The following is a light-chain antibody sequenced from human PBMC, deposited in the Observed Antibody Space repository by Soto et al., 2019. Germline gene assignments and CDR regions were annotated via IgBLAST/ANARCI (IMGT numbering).Light chain of an antibody. V-gene: IGLV1-40*01. Sequence: QSVLTQPPSVSGAPGQRVTISCTGSSSNIGAGYDVHWYQQLPGTAPKLLIYGNSNRPSGVPDRFSGDKSGTSASLAITGLQAEDEADYYCQSYDSSLSGQEVFGGGTKVPVL. CDR2: GNS. J-gene: IGLJ2*01. CDR1: SSNIGAGYD. CDR3: QSYDSSLSGQEV.